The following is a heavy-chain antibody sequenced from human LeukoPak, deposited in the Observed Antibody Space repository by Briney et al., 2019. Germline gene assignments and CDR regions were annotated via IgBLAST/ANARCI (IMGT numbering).Heavy chain of an antibody. Sequence: SETLSLTCTVSGGSISSYYWSWIRQPPGKGLEWIGYIYYSGSTNYNPSLKSRVTISVDTSKNQFSLKLSSVTAADTAVYYCARGRFDWDYYDSSGYYYFDYWGQGTLVTVSS. J-gene: IGHJ4*02. CDR1: GGSISSYY. D-gene: IGHD3-22*01. CDR2: IYYSGST. V-gene: IGHV4-59*01. CDR3: ARGRFDWDYYDSSGYYYFDY.